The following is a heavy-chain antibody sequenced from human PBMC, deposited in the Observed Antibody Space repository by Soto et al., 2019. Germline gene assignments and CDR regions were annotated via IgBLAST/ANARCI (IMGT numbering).Heavy chain of an antibody. Sequence: SETLSLTCTVSGGSISSYYWSWIRQPPGKGLEWIGYIYYSGSTNYNPSLKSRVTISVDTSKNQFSLKLSSVTAADTAVYYCARDSGDYVGDGVYGAFDIWGQGTMVTVSS. D-gene: IGHD4-17*01. CDR2: IYYSGST. CDR3: ARDSGDYVGDGVYGAFDI. V-gene: IGHV4-59*12. CDR1: GGSISSYY. J-gene: IGHJ3*02.